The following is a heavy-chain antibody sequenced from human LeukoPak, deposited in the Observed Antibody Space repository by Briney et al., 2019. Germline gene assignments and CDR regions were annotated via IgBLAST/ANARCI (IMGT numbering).Heavy chain of an antibody. CDR2: IRPDSGGT. CDR1: GYTFTAYY. CDR3: VRDAYGDYNWFDP. Sequence: GASVKVSCQASGYTFTAYYMHWVRQAPGQGLEWMGWIRPDSGGTNYEQKFQGRVTMTRDTSIRTAYMELSRLTSDDTAVYYCVRDAYGDYNWFDPWGQGTLVTVSS. J-gene: IGHJ5*02. V-gene: IGHV1-2*02. D-gene: IGHD4-17*01.